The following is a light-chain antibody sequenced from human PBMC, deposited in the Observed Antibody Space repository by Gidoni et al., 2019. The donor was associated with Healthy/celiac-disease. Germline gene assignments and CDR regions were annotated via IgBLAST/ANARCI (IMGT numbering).Light chain of an antibody. CDR1: QSLLHSNGYNY. J-gene: IGKJ5*01. Sequence: DIVMTQSPLSLPVTPGEPASISCRSSQSLLHSNGYNYLDWYLQKPGQSPQLLIYLGSNRASGVPDRFSGSGSGTDFTLKISRVEAEDVGVYYCMQALQTHRFGQXTRLEIK. CDR2: LGS. V-gene: IGKV2-28*01. CDR3: MQALQTHR.